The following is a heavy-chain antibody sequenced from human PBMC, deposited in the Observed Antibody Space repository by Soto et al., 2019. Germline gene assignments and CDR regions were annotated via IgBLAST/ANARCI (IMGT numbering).Heavy chain of an antibody. V-gene: IGHV1-18*01. CDR3: ARDLQEPTVNWFDP. J-gene: IGHJ5*02. CDR2: ISAYNGNT. CDR1: GYTFTSYG. D-gene: IGHD4-17*01. Sequence: ASVKVSCKASGYTFTSYGISWVRQAPGQGLEWMGWISAYNGNTNYAQTLQGRVTMTTDTSTSTAYLELRSLRSDDTAVYYCARDLQEPTVNWFDPSRQGPLVT.